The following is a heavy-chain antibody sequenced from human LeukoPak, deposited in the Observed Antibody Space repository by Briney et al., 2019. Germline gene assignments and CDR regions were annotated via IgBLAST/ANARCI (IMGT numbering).Heavy chain of an antibody. CDR2: ISPYNGNT. CDR1: GYTFTNFG. Sequence: ASVKVSCKASGYTFTNFGITWVRQAPGQGLEWMGWISPYNGNTKYAQKVQGRVTMTTDTSTSTAYMELRSLRSDDTAVYYCARGGVFCSCSTCPLNWLDPWGQGTLVTVSS. V-gene: IGHV1-18*01. D-gene: IGHD2-2*01. CDR3: ARGGVFCSCSTCPLNWLDP. J-gene: IGHJ5*02.